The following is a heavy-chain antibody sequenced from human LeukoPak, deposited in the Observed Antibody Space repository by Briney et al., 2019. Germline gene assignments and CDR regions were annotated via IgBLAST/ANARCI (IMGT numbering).Heavy chain of an antibody. Sequence: SETLSLTCAVYGGSFSGYYWSWIRQPPGKGLEWIGEINHSGSTNYNPSLKSRVTISVDTSKNQFSLKLSSVTAADTAVYYCARSLPTPRSIDYWGQGTLVTVSS. J-gene: IGHJ4*02. V-gene: IGHV4-34*01. CDR1: GGSFSGYY. CDR2: INHSGST. CDR3: ARSLPTPRSIDY.